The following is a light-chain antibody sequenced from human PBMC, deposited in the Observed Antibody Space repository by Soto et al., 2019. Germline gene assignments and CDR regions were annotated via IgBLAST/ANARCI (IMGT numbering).Light chain of an antibody. CDR2: NVS. J-gene: IGLJ1*01. CDR3: TSYTSSSTYV. V-gene: IGLV2-14*01. Sequence: QPVLNQPASGYGSHGQSITISCTRTSSDVGGHNSVSWYQQHPGKAPKLMIYNVSNRPSGVSNRFSGSKSGNTASLTISGLLAEDEADYYCTSYTSSSTYVFGAGTKVTVL. CDR1: SSDVGGHNS.